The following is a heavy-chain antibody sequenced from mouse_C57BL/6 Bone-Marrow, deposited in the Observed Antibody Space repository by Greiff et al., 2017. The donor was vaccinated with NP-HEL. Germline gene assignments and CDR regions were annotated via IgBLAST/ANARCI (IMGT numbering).Heavy chain of an antibody. CDR2: IDPSDSYT. Sequence: QVQLQQPGAELVKPGASVKLSCKASGYTFTSYWMQWVKQRPGQGLEWIGEIDPSDSYTNYNQKFKGKATLTVDTSSSTAYMQLSSLTSEDSAVYYCARDCVFAYWGQGTLVTVSA. CDR3: ARDCVFAY. CDR1: GYTFTSYW. J-gene: IGHJ3*01. V-gene: IGHV1-50*01.